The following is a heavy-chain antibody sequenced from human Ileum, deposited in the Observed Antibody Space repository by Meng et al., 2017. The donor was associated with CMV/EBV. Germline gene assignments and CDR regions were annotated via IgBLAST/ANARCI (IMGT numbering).Heavy chain of an antibody. D-gene: IGHD6-19*01. V-gene: IGHV1-46*01. CDR2: INPSDGST. CDR1: GYTFTSYY. Sequence: ASVKVSCKASGYTFTSYYIHWVRQAPGQGLEWMGIINPSDGSTSYAQKFQGRVTMIRDTSTSTLYMELSSLRSEDTAMYYCAGVRSPIQYSSGRVDLDYWGQGTLVTVSS. J-gene: IGHJ4*02. CDR3: AGVRSPIQYSSGRVDLDY.